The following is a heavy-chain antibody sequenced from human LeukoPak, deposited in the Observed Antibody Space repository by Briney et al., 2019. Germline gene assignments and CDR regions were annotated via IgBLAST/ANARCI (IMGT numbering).Heavy chain of an antibody. CDR2: INPSGGST. CDR1: GYTFTSYY. V-gene: IGHV1-46*01. CDR3: ARPSASGNFDY. Sequence: GASVTVSCTASGYTFTSYYMHWVRQAPGQGLEWMGIINPSGGSTSYAQKFQGRVTMTRDTSTSTVYMELSSLRSEDTAVYYCARPSASGNFDYWGQGTLVTVSS. J-gene: IGHJ4*02.